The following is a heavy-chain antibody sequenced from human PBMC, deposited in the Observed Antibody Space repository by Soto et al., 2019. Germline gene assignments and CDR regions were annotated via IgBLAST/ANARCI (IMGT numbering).Heavy chain of an antibody. D-gene: IGHD6-6*01. CDR1: GGTFSSYA. CDR2: IIPYFGTA. CDR3: ARGLKSWLVSAFDY. Sequence: EASVKVSCKASGGTFSSYAISWVRQAPGQGLEWMGGIIPYFGTANYAQKFQGRVTITADESTSTAYMELSSLRSDDTAVYYCARGLKSWLVSAFDYWGQGTLVTVSS. V-gene: IGHV1-69*13. J-gene: IGHJ4*02.